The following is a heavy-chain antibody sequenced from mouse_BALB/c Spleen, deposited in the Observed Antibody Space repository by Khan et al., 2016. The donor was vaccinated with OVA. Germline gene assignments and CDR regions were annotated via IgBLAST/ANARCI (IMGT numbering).Heavy chain of an antibody. D-gene: IGHD1-1*01. Sequence: EVQLQESGPGLVKPSQSLSLTCTVTSYSITTDYAWNWIRQFPGSKLEWMGHISYSGNTKYNPSLKSRISITRHTYKNQLFLQLKPVTTEDTARYYCARIYGGDFDYWGQGTTLTVSS. CDR3: ARIYGGDFDY. CDR1: SYSITTDYA. V-gene: IGHV3-2*02. J-gene: IGHJ2*01. CDR2: ISYSGNT.